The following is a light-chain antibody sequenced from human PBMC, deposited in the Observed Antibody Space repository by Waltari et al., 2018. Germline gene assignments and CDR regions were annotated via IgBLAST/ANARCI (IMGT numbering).Light chain of an antibody. CDR2: SIS. CDR1: QSVSGKY. CDR3: QQYGNSLYS. J-gene: IGKJ2*03. V-gene: IGKV3-20*01. Sequence: EIVLTQSPDTVCLSPGDRATLSCWASQSVSGKYFAWYQQKPGQAPRLLIYSISRRAAGIPDRFSASGSGTDFTLTIRLEPEDFAVYYCQQYGNSLYSFGQGTKLEIK.